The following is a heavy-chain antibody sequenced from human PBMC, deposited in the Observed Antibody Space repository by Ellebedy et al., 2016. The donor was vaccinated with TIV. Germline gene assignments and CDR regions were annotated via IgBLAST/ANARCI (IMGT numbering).Heavy chain of an antibody. CDR3: ATDGSYGDYRSPTHAFVM. V-gene: IGHV3-7*01. CDR1: GLSFRSYW. D-gene: IGHD4-17*01. CDR2: INQDGSDK. Sequence: GESLKISCAVSGLSFRSYWMSWVRQAPGKGLEWVANINQDGSDKYYVDSVKGRFTIARDNAKNSLYLQMSSLRVEDTAVYYCATDGSYGDYRSPTHAFVMWGQGTMVAVSS. J-gene: IGHJ3*02.